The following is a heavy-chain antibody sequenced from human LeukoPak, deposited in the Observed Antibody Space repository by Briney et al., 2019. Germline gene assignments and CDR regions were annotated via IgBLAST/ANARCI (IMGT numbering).Heavy chain of an antibody. J-gene: IGHJ2*01. CDR2: IYHSGST. V-gene: IGHV4-4*02. CDR1: GGSISNSNW. Sequence: NASGTLSLTCAVSGGSISNSNWWSWVRQPPGKGLEWIGEIYHSGSTNSNPSLKSRVTISVDKSKNQFSLKLSSVTAADTAVYYCARSDRDLWYFDLWGRGTLVTVSS. CDR3: ARSDRDLWYFDL.